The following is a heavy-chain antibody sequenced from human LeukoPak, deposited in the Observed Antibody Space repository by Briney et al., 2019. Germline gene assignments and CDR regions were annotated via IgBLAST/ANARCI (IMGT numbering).Heavy chain of an antibody. Sequence: GGSLRLPCAASGFTFSSYAMAWVRQAPGKGLEWVSSISSSSSYIYYADSVKGRFTISRDNAKNSLYLQMNSLRAEDTAVYYCARDLPYYDILTGYPSQYYFDYWGQGTLVTVSS. CDR3: ARDLPYYDILTGYPSQYYFDY. V-gene: IGHV3-21*01. CDR1: GFTFSSYA. CDR2: ISSSSSYI. J-gene: IGHJ4*02. D-gene: IGHD3-9*01.